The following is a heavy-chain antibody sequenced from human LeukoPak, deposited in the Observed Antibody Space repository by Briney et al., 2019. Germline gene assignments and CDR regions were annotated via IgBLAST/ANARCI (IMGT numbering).Heavy chain of an antibody. Sequence: ASVKLSCKASGYTFTSYAIHWVRQATGQGLEWMGWMNPNSGNTGYAQKLQGRVTMSRNTSISTAYMELSSLRSEDTAVYYYARAERLRDYDSSGYYYRFDYWGQGTLVTVSS. CDR1: GYTFTSYA. D-gene: IGHD3-22*01. V-gene: IGHV1-8*01. J-gene: IGHJ4*02. CDR3: ARAERLRDYDSSGYYYRFDY. CDR2: MNPNSGNT.